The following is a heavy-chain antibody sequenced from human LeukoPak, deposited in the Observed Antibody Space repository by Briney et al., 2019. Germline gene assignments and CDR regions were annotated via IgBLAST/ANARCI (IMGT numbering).Heavy chain of an antibody. CDR3: ARDRDQLLSYFDY. V-gene: IGHV3-7*01. D-gene: IGHD2-2*01. Sequence: PGGSLRLSCVTSGLTFSTFWMNWVRQAPGKGLEWVANIKQDGSEKYYVDSVKGRFTISRDNAKNSLYLQMNSLRAEDTAVYYCARDRDQLLSYFDYWGQGTLVTVSS. CDR2: IKQDGSEK. CDR1: GLTFSTFW. J-gene: IGHJ4*02.